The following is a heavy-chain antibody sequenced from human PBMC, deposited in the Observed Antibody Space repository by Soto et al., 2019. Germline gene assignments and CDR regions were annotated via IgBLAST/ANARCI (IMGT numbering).Heavy chain of an antibody. CDR2: ISSSSSYI. CDR3: ARDHRPFIAAAGDRLDY. J-gene: IGHJ4*02. D-gene: IGHD6-13*01. V-gene: IGHV3-21*01. Sequence: GGSLRLSCAASGFTFSSYSMNWVRQAPGKGLEWVSSISSSSSYIYYADSVKGRFTISRDNAKNPLYLQMNSLRAEDTAVYYCARDHRPFIAAAGDRLDYWGQGTLVTVSS. CDR1: GFTFSSYS.